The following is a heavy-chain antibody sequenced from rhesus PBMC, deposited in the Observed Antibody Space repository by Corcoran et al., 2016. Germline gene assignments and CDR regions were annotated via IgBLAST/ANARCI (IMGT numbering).Heavy chain of an antibody. CDR2: ISGSSGSN. J-gene: IGHJ4*01. CDR1: GYSFSRGYY. CDR3: ARDQGEKAAAGTNY. D-gene: IGHD6-31*01. V-gene: IGHV4-99*02. Sequence: QVQLQESGPGLVKPSETLSLTCAVSGYSFSRGYYWGWIRQPPGKGVEYIWYISGSSGSNYYNPSLKSRVTISKDTSKNQFSLKLSSVTAADTAVYYCARDQGEKAAAGTNYWGQGVLVTVSS.